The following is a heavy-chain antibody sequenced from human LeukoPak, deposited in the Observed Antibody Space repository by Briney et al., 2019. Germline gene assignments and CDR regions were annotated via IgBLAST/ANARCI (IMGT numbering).Heavy chain of an antibody. V-gene: IGHV1-69*02. CDR2: IIPILGIA. J-gene: IGHJ4*02. D-gene: IGHD3-3*01. CDR1: GGTFSSYT. CDR3: AANYADFWSGYVSPAFDY. Sequence: SVKVSCEASGGTFSSYTISWVRQAPGQGLEWMGRIIPILGIANYAQKFQGRVTITADKSTSTAYMELSSLRSEDTAVYYCAANYADFWSGYVSPAFDYWGQGTLVTVSS.